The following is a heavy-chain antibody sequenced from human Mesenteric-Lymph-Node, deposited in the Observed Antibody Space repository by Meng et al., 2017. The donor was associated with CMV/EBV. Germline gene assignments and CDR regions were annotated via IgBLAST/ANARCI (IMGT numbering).Heavy chain of an antibody. CDR2: INIDARST. J-gene: IGHJ5*02. CDR1: LFNFERHW. CDR3: ARKNANYYPDYNWFDP. D-gene: IGHD4/OR15-4a*01. Sequence: GESLKISCAASLFNFERHWMHWVRRTPGKGLVWVSLINIDARSTRYADSVRGRFTISRDDAKSTLYLQMYSLRAEDTAVYYCARKNANYYPDYNWFDPWGQETLVTVSS. V-gene: IGHV3-74*01.